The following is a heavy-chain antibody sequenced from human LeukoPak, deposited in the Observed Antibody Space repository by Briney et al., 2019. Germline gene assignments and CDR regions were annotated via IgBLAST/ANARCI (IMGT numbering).Heavy chain of an antibody. D-gene: IGHD1-26*01. CDR1: DYSISSDYY. Sequence: PSETLSLTCAVSDYSISSDYYWAWIRQPPGKGLEWIGCIYHSGNTCYNPSFKSRITISVDTSKNQFSLKVSSVTAADTAVYYCASSKSGYIDYWGQGTLVTVSS. J-gene: IGHJ4*02. V-gene: IGHV4-38-2*01. CDR3: ASSKSGYIDY. CDR2: IYHSGNT.